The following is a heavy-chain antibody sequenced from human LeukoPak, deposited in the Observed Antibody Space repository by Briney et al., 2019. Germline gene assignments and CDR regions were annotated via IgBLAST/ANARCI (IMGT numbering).Heavy chain of an antibody. V-gene: IGHV4-30-4*01. D-gene: IGHD4-17*01. Sequence: PSQTLSLTCTVSGGSISSGDYYWSWIRQPPGKGLEWIGYIYYNGNTYYNPSLKSRVSISGDTSKNQFSLNLSSVTAADTAVYSCARYKSCGDHGDCWGQGTLVTVSS. J-gene: IGHJ4*02. CDR1: GGSISSGDYY. CDR2: IYYNGNT. CDR3: ARYKSCGDHGDC.